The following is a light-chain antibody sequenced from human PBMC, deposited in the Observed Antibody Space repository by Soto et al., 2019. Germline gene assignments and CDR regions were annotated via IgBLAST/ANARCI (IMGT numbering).Light chain of an antibody. CDR3: HQYNSYPYT. Sequence: EIVLTQSPATLSASPGESTTLSCRASQSVSSNLAWYQQKPGQAPRLLIYDASTRATGIPARFSGFGSGTEFTLTISSLQSEDFAVYYCHQYNSYPYTFGQGTKVEIK. V-gene: IGKV3-15*01. CDR2: DAS. J-gene: IGKJ2*01. CDR1: QSVSSN.